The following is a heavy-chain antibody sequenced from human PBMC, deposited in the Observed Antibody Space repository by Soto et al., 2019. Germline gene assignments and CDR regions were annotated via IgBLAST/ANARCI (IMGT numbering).Heavy chain of an antibody. J-gene: IGHJ4*02. V-gene: IGHV1-69*01. CDR1: GDRFTTDA. CDR2: VIPLAGVP. CDR3: VRGAFAEYAHSAVH. Sequence: QVLLEQSGAEVKKSGSSVRVSCRDSGDRFTTDAFSWVRQAPGQGLEYVGGVIPLAGVPNYAQKFQGRVTITADESTATMYMELNSLKFDDTAVYYCVRGAFAEYAHSAVHWGQGTLITVSS. D-gene: IGHD3-10*01.